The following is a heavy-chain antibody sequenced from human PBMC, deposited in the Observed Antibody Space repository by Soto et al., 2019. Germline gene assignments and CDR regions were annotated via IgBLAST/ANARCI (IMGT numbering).Heavy chain of an antibody. V-gene: IGHV4-30-4*01. J-gene: IGHJ5*02. Sequence: QVQLQESGPGLVKPSQTLSLTCTVSGGSISSGDYYWSWIRQPPGKGLEWIGYIYYSGSTYYNPSLKSRVXMXVYXSKNQFSLKLSSVTAADTAVYYCARERPDGARLDPWGQGTLVTVSS. D-gene: IGHD6-6*01. CDR1: GGSISSGDYY. CDR2: IYYSGST. CDR3: ARERPDGARLDP.